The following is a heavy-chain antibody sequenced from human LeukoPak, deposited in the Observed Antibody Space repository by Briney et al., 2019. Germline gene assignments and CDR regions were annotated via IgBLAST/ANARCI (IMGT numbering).Heavy chain of an antibody. J-gene: IGHJ4*02. Sequence: ASVKVSCKASGYTFPSYFMHWVRQAPGQGLEWMGIINPTGGSTTYAQKFQGRVTMTRDTSTSTVHMELSSLRSEDTAVYYCARSPPNYYDSSGYDYWGQGTLVTVSS. V-gene: IGHV1-46*01. CDR3: ARSPPNYYDSSGYDY. CDR1: GYTFPSYF. CDR2: INPTGGST. D-gene: IGHD3-22*01.